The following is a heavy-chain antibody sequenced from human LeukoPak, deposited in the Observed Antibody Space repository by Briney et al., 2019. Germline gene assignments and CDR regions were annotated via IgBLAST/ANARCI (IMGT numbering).Heavy chain of an antibody. CDR1: GYTFTGYY. CDR3: ARVDRIFGVVIPYYFDY. Sequence: GASVKVSCKASGYTFTGYYMHWVRQAPGQGLEWMGRINPNSGGTNYAQKFQGRVTMTRDTSISTAYMELSRLRSDDTAVYYCARVDRIFGVVIPYYFDYWGQGTLVTVSS. V-gene: IGHV1-2*06. J-gene: IGHJ4*02. CDR2: INPNSGGT. D-gene: IGHD3-3*01.